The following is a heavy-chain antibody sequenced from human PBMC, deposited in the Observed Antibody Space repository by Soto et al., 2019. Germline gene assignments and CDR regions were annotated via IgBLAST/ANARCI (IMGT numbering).Heavy chain of an antibody. CDR3: ARSHPYCSGGSCGPDY. CDR2: IIPIFGTA. V-gene: IGHV1-69*13. D-gene: IGHD2-15*01. J-gene: IGHJ4*02. Sequence: SVKVSCKASGGTFSSYAISWVRQAPGQGLEWMGGIIPIFGTANYAQKFQGRVTITADESTSTAYMELSSLRSEDTAVYYCARSHPYCSGGSCGPDYWGQGTLVTVSS. CDR1: GGTFSSYA.